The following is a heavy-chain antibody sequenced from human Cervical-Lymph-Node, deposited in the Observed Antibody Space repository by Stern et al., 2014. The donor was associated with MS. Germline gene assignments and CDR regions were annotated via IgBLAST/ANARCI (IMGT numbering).Heavy chain of an antibody. V-gene: IGHV1-69*01. D-gene: IGHD2-15*01. CDR2: IIPIFGKA. Sequence: VQLVQSGAEVMQPGSSVKVSCKASGGTFSSYAIRWVRQAPGQGLEWMGGIIPIFGKANYAQKYQGRVTITVYESTSTAYMELSSLRSEDTAVYYCGVVVVAAKYYYGMDVWGQGTTVTVSS. CDR1: GGTFSSYA. CDR3: GVVVVAAKYYYGMDV. J-gene: IGHJ6*02.